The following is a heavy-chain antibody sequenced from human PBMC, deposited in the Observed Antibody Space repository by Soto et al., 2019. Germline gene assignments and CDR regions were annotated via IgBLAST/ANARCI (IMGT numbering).Heavy chain of an antibody. CDR3: DRPSIAAPGTY. CDR1: GFTFSGYV. Sequence: GGSLRLSCAASGFTFSGYVLTWVRQAPGRGLEWLSAISGSGGNTYYADSVKGRFTISRDNSKSMLYLQINSLRAEDTAIYYCDRPSIAAPGTYWGQGTLVTLSS. J-gene: IGHJ4*02. V-gene: IGHV3-23*01. CDR2: ISGSGGNT. D-gene: IGHD6-13*01.